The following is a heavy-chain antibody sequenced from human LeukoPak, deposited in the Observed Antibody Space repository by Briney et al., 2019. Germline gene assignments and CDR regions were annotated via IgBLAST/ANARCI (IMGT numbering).Heavy chain of an antibody. CDR2: INSDGSST. Sequence: GGSLRLSCAASGFTFSSYWMHWVRQAPGKGLVWVSRINSDGSSTSYADSVQGGFTISRDNDKNTLYLQMNSLRAEDTAVYYCAREQANSYYDFWSGQNSLLDYWGQGTLVTVSS. CDR3: AREQANSYYDFWSGQNSLLDY. J-gene: IGHJ4*02. CDR1: GFTFSSYW. V-gene: IGHV3-74*01. D-gene: IGHD3-3*01.